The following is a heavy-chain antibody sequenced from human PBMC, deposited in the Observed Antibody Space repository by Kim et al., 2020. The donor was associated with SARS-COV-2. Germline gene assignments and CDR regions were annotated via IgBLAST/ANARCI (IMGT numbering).Heavy chain of an antibody. CDR3: TTGTFYGSGSYDP. D-gene: IGHD3-10*01. V-gene: IGHV3-15*01. Sequence: YASPVKGRFTISRDDSNNPLYLQMNSLKTEDPAVYYCTTGTFYGSGSYDPWGQGTLVTVSS. J-gene: IGHJ5*02.